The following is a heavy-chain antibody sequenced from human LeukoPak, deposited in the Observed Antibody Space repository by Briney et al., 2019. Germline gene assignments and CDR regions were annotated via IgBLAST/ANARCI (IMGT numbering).Heavy chain of an antibody. J-gene: IGHJ4*02. V-gene: IGHV4-34*01. CDR2: INHSGST. CDR3: ARHPRSSGWPYYFDY. Sequence: SETLSLTCAVYGGSFSGYYWSWIRQPPGKGLEWIGEINHSGSTNYNPSLKSRVTISVDTSKNQFSLKLSSVTAADTAVYYCARHPRSSGWPYYFDYWGQGTLVTVSS. D-gene: IGHD6-19*01. CDR1: GGSFSGYY.